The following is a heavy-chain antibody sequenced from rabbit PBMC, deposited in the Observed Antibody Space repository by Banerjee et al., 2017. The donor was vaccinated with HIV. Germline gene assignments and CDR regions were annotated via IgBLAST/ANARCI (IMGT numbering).Heavy chain of an antibody. Sequence: QLEESGGGLVKPEGSLTLTCTASGFSFSNKYVMCWVRQAPGKGLEWIACIYAGSSGSTYYASWAKGRFTISKTSSTTVTLQMTSLTAADTATYFCARDLAGVIGWNFNLWGPGTLVTVS. CDR2: IYAGSSGST. V-gene: IGHV1S45*01. D-gene: IGHD4-1*01. J-gene: IGHJ4*01. CDR1: GFSFSNKYV. CDR3: ARDLAGVIGWNFNL.